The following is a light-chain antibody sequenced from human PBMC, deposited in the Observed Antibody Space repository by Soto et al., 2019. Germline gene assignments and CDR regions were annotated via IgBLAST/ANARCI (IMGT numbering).Light chain of an antibody. Sequence: EIVLTQSPATLSLSPGERATLSCRASQSVSSYLAWYQQKPGQAPRLRIYDASNRATGIPARFSGSGSGTDFTLTISRLEPEDFAVYYCQQRSNWPPYTLGQGTKLEIK. CDR2: DAS. CDR3: QQRSNWPPYT. J-gene: IGKJ2*01. V-gene: IGKV3-11*01. CDR1: QSVSSY.